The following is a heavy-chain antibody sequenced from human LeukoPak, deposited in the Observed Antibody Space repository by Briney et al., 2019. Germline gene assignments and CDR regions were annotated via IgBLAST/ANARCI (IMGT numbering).Heavy chain of an antibody. CDR2: ISGSGGRT. V-gene: IGHV3-23*01. J-gene: IGHJ4*02. CDR3: AKDYYPDSSGYYPEYYDC. CDR1: GFTFSSYA. D-gene: IGHD3-22*01. Sequence: GGSLRLSCAASGFTFSSYAMSWVRQAPGKGLEWVSAISGSGGRTYYADSVEGRFTVSRDNSKNTLYFQMNTLRAEGMAVYYCAKDYYPDSSGYYPEYYDCWGQGTLVTVSS.